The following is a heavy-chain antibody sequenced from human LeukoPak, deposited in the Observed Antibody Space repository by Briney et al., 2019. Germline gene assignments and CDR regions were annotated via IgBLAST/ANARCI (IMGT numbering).Heavy chain of an antibody. CDR3: ARERLAAFDL. CDR2: ISSFSSTI. CDR1: GFTFSSYS. V-gene: IGHV3-48*01. J-gene: IGHJ3*01. Sequence: GGSLRLSCAGSGFTFSSYSINWVRQAPGKGLEWVSYISSFSSTIYYADSVKGRFTISRDNAKNSLYLHMNSLRAEDTAVYYCARERLAAFDLWGHGTLVIVSS.